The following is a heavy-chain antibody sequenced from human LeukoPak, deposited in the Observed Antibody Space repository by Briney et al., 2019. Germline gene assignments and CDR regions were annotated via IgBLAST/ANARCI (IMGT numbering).Heavy chain of an antibody. J-gene: IGHJ4*02. V-gene: IGHV3-23*01. CDR2: ITGSGGNT. Sequence: SGGSLRLSCAASGFTFSNYAMSWVRQAPGKGLEWVSAITGSGGNTYYADSVKGRFTISRDNSKNTVFLQMNGLRAEDTAVYYCAKWGDYDVLTGYYVSDYWGQGTLVTVSS. D-gene: IGHD3-9*01. CDR3: AKWGDYDVLTGYYVSDY. CDR1: GFTFSNYA.